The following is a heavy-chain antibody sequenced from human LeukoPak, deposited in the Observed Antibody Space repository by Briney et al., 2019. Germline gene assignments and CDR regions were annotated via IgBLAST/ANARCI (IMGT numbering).Heavy chain of an antibody. J-gene: IGHJ6*03. CDR3: ARGGIPTGPYYYFYYMDV. Sequence: GSSLRLPCAASGFTFSRHVMHWVRQAPGKGLEWVASISCDGNNKFYADSVKGRFTISRDNSRNTLYLQMNSLRGEDAAVYSCARGGIPTGPYYYFYYMDVWGKGTAVAVSS. D-gene: IGHD3-10*01. CDR2: ISCDGNNK. CDR1: GFTFSRHV. V-gene: IGHV3-30*01.